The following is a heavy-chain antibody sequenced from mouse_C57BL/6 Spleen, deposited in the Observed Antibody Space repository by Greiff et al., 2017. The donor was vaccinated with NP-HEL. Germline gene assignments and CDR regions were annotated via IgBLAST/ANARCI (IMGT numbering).Heavy chain of an antibody. J-gene: IGHJ4*01. CDR2: ISSGSSTI. V-gene: IGHV5-17*01. D-gene: IGHD2-4*01. CDR1: GFTFSDYG. CDR3: ASGIYYDDDRGVYDAMDY. Sequence: EVQLVESGGGLVKPGGSLKLSCAASGFTFSDYGMHWVRQAPEKGLEWVAYISSGSSTIYYADTVKGRFTISRDNAKNTLFLQMTSLRSEDTARYYCASGIYYDDDRGVYDAMDYWGQGTSVTVSS.